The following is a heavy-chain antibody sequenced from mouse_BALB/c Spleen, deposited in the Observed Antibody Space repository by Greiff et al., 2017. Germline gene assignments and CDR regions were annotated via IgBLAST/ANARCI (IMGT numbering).Heavy chain of an antibody. CDR1: GFSLTSYD. D-gene: IGHD2-14*01. V-gene: IGHV2-9-2*01. CDR3: VRDRVRRGAMDY. CDR2: IWTGGGT. Sequence: VKLMESGPGLVAPSQSLSITCTVSGFSLTSYDISWIRQPPGKGLEWLGVIWTGGGTNYNSAFMSRLSISKDNTKSQVFLKMNSLQTDDTAIYYCVRDRVRRGAMDYWGQGTSVTVSS. J-gene: IGHJ4*01.